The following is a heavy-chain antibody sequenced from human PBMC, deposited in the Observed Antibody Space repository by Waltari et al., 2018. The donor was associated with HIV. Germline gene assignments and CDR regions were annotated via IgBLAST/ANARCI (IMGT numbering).Heavy chain of an antibody. J-gene: IGHJ4*02. Sequence: QVQLQESGPGLVKPSETLSLTCAVSGYSISSGYYWAWIRQPPGKGLEWIGSIYQSVSTYYNPSRKSRVTISVDTSKNQCSRKLSSVTAADTAVYYCARVISGRADYWGQGTLVTVSS. V-gene: IGHV4-38-2*01. CDR3: ARVISGRADY. D-gene: IGHD2-15*01. CDR2: IYQSVST. CDR1: GYSISSGYY.